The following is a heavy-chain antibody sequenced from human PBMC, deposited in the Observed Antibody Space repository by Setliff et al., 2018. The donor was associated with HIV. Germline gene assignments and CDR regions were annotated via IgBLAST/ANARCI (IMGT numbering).Heavy chain of an antibody. Sequence: GGSLRLSCAASGFTFSSYWMHWVRQAPGKGLVWVSRINSDGSSTSYADSVKGRFTISRDNAKNTLYLQMNSLRAEDTAVYYCARVKPHLRRSGSYWIVDYWGQGTLVTVSS. CDR3: ARVKPHLRRSGSYWIVDY. CDR2: INSDGSST. CDR1: GFTFSSYW. D-gene: IGHD1-26*01. V-gene: IGHV3-74*01. J-gene: IGHJ4*02.